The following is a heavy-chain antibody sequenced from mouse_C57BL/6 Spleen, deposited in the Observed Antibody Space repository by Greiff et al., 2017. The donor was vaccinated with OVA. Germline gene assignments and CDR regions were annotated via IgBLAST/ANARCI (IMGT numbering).Heavy chain of an antibody. V-gene: IGHV1-62-2*01. D-gene: IGHD2-1*01. Sequence: QVQLKESGAELVKPGASVKLSCKASGYTFTEYTIHWVKQRSGQGLEWIGWFYPGSGSIKYNEKFKDKATLTAYKYSSTVYMELMRLTSEDSAVYFCARHEGLWELDYWGQGTTRTVSS. CDR2: FYPGSGSI. J-gene: IGHJ2*01. CDR1: GYTFTEYT. CDR3: ARHEGLWELDY.